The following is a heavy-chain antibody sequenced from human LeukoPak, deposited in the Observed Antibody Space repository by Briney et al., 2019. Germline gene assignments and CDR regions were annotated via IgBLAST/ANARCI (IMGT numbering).Heavy chain of an antibody. Sequence: GRSLRLSCIASGFTFSNYGMHWVRQAPGKGLEWVAVMWGEGSNKHYGDFVKGRFTISRDNSKNTLYLQMNSLRAEDTAVYYCARVSRDILTGYPLDYWGQGTLVTVSS. J-gene: IGHJ4*02. D-gene: IGHD3-9*01. V-gene: IGHV3-33*01. CDR2: MWGEGSNK. CDR1: GFTFSNYG. CDR3: ARVSRDILTGYPLDY.